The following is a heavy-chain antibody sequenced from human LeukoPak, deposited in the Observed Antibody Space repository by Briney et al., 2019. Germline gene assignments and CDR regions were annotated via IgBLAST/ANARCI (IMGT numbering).Heavy chain of an antibody. J-gene: IGHJ4*02. D-gene: IGHD3-22*01. CDR2: IYPGDSDT. CDR3: ARQGGGNSYYYDSSGYYRAGFDY. Sequence: GESLKISCKGSGYIFSTNWIGWVRQMPGKGLEWMGIIYPGDSDTRYSPSFQGQVTISADKSISTAYLQWSSLKASDTAMYYCARQGGGNSYYYDSSGYYRAGFDYWGQGTLVTVSS. V-gene: IGHV5-51*01. CDR1: GYIFSTNW.